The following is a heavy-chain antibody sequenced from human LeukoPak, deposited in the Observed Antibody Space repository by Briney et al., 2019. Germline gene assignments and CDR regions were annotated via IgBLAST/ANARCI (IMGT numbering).Heavy chain of an antibody. Sequence: GASLRLSCAASEFTFSSYEMNWVRQAPGKGLEWLSYISGSGNTIYYADSVKGRFTISRDNAKNSLYLQMNSLRAEDTAVYYCARIPDYYYDSSGYVAWGQGTLVTVSS. D-gene: IGHD3-22*01. J-gene: IGHJ5*02. CDR1: EFTFSSYE. V-gene: IGHV3-48*03. CDR3: ARIPDYYYDSSGYVA. CDR2: ISGSGNTI.